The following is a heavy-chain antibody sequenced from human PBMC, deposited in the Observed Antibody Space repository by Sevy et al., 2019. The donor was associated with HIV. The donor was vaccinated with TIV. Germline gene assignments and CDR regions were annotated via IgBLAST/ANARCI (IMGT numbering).Heavy chain of an antibody. Sequence: SQTLSLTCAISGDSVSSNSAAWNWIRQSPSRGLEWLGRTYYRSKWYNDYAVSVKSRITINPDTSKNQFSLQLNSVTPEDTAMYYCARVVVATIKSRYYYYGMDVWGQGTTVTVSS. CDR3: ARVVVATIKSRYYYYGMDV. D-gene: IGHD5-12*01. V-gene: IGHV6-1*01. J-gene: IGHJ6*02. CDR2: TYYRSKWYN. CDR1: GDSVSSNSAA.